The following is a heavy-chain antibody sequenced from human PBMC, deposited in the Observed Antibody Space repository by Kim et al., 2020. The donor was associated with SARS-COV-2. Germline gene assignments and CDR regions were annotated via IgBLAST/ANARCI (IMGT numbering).Heavy chain of an antibody. V-gene: IGHV3-23*01. CDR2: ISGSGGST. Sequence: GGSLRLSCAASGFTFSSYAMSWVRQAPGKGLEWVSAISGSGGSTYYADSVKGRCTISRDNSKNTLYLQMNSLRAEVPAVYYCAKDPGTITFGGVIVIGAFDSCGQGALGTVSS. CDR1: GFTFSSYA. CDR3: AKDPGTITFGGVIVIGAFDS. D-gene: IGHD3-16*02. J-gene: IGHJ4*02.